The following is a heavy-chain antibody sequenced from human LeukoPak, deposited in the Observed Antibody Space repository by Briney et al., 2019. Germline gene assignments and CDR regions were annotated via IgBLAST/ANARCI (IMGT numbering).Heavy chain of an antibody. D-gene: IGHD5-18*01. V-gene: IGHV1-2*02. CDR3: ARVLTAMVLPSYYYYMDV. CDR1: GYTFTGYY. CDR2: INPNSGGT. J-gene: IGHJ6*03. Sequence: GASVKVSCKASGYTFTGYYMHWVRQAPGQGLEWMGWINPNSGGTNYAQKFQGRVTMTRDTSISTAYMELSRLRSDDTAVYYCARVLTAMVLPSYYYYMDVWGKGTTATVSS.